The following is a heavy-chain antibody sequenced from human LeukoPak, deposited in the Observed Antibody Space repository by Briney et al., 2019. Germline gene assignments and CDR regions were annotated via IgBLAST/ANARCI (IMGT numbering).Heavy chain of an antibody. CDR2: INHSGST. CDR3: AIGLTAVTTFNWFDP. J-gene: IGHJ5*02. D-gene: IGHD4-17*01. CDR1: GGSFSGYF. Sequence: SETLSLTCAVSGGSFSGYFWSWIRQPPGQGLEWIGEINHSGSTNYNPSLKSRVTISVDTSKNQFSLKLSSVTAADTAVYSCAIGLTAVTTFNWFDPGGQGTLVAVSS. V-gene: IGHV4-34*01.